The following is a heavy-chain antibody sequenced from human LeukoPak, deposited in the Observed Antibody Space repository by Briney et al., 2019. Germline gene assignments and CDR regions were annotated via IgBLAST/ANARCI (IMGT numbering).Heavy chain of an antibody. D-gene: IGHD6-13*01. Sequence: ASVKVSCKASGYTFTGYYMHWVRQAPGQGLEWMGWINPNSGGTNYAQKFQGRVTMTRDTSTSTAYMELSRLRSDDTAVYYCARGALSYSSSWYGYFQHWGQGTLVTVSS. CDR2: INPNSGGT. V-gene: IGHV1-2*02. CDR1: GYTFTGYY. J-gene: IGHJ1*01. CDR3: ARGALSYSSSWYGYFQH.